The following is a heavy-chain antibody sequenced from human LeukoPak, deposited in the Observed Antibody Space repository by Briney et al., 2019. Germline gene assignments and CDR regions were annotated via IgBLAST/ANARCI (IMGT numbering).Heavy chain of an antibody. CDR1: GFTFSSYA. CDR2: IRYDGSKK. J-gene: IGHJ5*02. CDR3: AKDPASGVRGWFDP. D-gene: IGHD3-10*01. Sequence: GGSLRLSCAASGFTFSSYAMHWVRQAPGKGLEWVAFIRYDGSKKYYGDSVKGRFTISRDNSKNTLYLQMNSLRAEDTAVYYCAKDPASGVRGWFDPWGQGTLVTVSS. V-gene: IGHV3-30*02.